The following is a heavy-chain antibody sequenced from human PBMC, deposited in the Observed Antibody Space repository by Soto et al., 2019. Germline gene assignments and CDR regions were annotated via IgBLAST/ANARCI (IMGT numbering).Heavy chain of an antibody. CDR1: GYTFTSYY. CDR3: ARDTGYSDY. J-gene: IGHJ4*02. D-gene: IGHD3-9*01. Sequence: QVQLVQSGAEVKKPGASVKVSCKASGYTFTSYYMHWVRQAPGQGLEWMGIINPSGGSTSYAQKCQGRVTMTRNKTTSTVYMELSSLRSENTAVYYCARDTGYSDYWGQGTLVTVSS. V-gene: IGHV1-46*01. CDR2: INPSGGST.